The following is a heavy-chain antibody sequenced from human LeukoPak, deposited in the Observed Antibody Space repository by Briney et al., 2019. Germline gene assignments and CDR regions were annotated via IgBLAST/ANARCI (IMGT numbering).Heavy chain of an antibody. D-gene: IGHD3-22*01. CDR3: ARDPDYYDSSGLH. J-gene: IGHJ1*01. Sequence: GGSLRLSCAASGFTFSGYWMHWVRQAPGKGLEWVSYISSSSSTIYYADSVKGRFTISRDNAKNSLYLQMNSLRAEDTAVYYCARDPDYYDSSGLHWGQGTLVTVSS. CDR1: GFTFSGYW. CDR2: ISSSSSTI. V-gene: IGHV3-48*01.